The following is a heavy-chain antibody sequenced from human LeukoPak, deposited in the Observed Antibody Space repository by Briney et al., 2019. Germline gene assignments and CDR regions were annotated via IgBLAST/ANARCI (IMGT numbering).Heavy chain of an antibody. CDR3: ARGQDFWSGYPFDY. Sequence: SETLSLTCTVSGGSISSGSYYWSWIRQPAGKGLEWIGEINHSGSTNYNPSLKSRVTISVDTSKNQFSLKLSSVTAADTAVYYCARGQDFWSGYPFDYWGQGTLVTVSS. CDR1: GGSISSGSYY. D-gene: IGHD3-3*01. V-gene: IGHV4-61*10. CDR2: INHSGST. J-gene: IGHJ4*02.